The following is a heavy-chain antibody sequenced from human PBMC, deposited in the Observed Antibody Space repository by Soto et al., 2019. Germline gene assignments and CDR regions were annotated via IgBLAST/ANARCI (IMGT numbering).Heavy chain of an antibody. J-gene: IGHJ4*02. D-gene: IGHD1-1*01. CDR2: ISAHNSNT. CDR3: ARGRYGDY. CDR1: GYTFTSYG. Sequence: QVPLVQSGAEVKKPGASVKVSCKASGYTFTSYGITWVRQAPGQGLEWMGWISAHNSNTDYAQKLQGRVIVTRDTSTSTAYMELRSLISDDTAVYYCARGRYGDYWGQGALVTVSS. V-gene: IGHV1-18*01.